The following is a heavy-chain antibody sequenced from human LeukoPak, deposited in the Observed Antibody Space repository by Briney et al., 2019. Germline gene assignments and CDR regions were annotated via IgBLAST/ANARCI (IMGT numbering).Heavy chain of an antibody. D-gene: IGHD3-3*01. CDR1: GGSISSSSYY. Sequence: SETLSPTCTVSGGSISSSSYYWGWIRQPPGKGLEWIGSIYYSGSTYYNPSLKSRVTISVDTSKNQFSLKLSSVTAADTAVYYCARRSYDFWSGYPYNWFDPWGQGTLVTVSS. CDR2: IYYSGST. V-gene: IGHV4-39*01. CDR3: ARRSYDFWSGYPYNWFDP. J-gene: IGHJ5*02.